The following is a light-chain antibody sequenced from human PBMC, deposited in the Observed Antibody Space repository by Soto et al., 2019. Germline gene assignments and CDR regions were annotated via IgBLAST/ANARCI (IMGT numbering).Light chain of an antibody. CDR3: QQGHNWPLT. Sequence: EIVMTQSPATLSVSPGESATLSCRASQSISSELAWYQQKPGQPPRLLIYGASTRATGVPARFTGSGSGSDITLTISGLQSEDFAVYYCQQGHNWPLTFGQGTGLEI. V-gene: IGKV3-15*01. CDR1: QSISSE. CDR2: GAS. J-gene: IGKJ2*01.